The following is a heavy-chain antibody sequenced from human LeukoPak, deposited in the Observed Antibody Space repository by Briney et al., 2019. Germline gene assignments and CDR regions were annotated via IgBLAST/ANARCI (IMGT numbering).Heavy chain of an antibody. CDR2: ISYDGSNK. D-gene: IGHD2-2*01. J-gene: IGHJ5*02. Sequence: PWGSLRLSCSASGFTFSSYGMHWVRQAPGKGLEWVAVISYDGSNKYYADSVKGRFTISRDNSKNTLYLQMNSLRAEDTAVYYCAKIVVPAAILNWFDPWGQGTLVTVSS. CDR1: GFTFSSYG. V-gene: IGHV3-30*18. CDR3: AKIVVPAAILNWFDP.